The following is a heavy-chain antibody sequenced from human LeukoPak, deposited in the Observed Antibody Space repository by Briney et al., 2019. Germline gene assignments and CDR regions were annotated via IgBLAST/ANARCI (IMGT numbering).Heavy chain of an antibody. Sequence: GGSLRLSCAASGFTVSNNYMSWVRQAPGKGLEWVSVIYGDGSPYYTDSVRGRFTISRDSSKSIVYLQMNSLRADDTAVYFCARGLLAAGTFALWGQGTLVIVSS. D-gene: IGHD6-13*01. CDR1: GFTVSNNY. V-gene: IGHV3-66*01. CDR2: IYGDGSP. CDR3: ARGLLAAGTFAL. J-gene: IGHJ4*02.